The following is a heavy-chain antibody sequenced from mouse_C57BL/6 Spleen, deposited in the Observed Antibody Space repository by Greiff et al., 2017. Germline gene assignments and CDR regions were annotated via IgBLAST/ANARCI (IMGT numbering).Heavy chain of an antibody. D-gene: IGHD1-1*01. CDR1: GYAFTNYL. J-gene: IGHJ2*01. V-gene: IGHV1-54*01. Sequence: QVQLKQSGAELVRPGTSVKVSCKASGYAFTNYLIAWVKQRPGQGLEWIGVINPGSGGTNYNEKFKGKATLTADNSSSTAYMQLSSLTSEDYAVYFCARSGGSIYFDYWGQGTTLTVSS. CDR3: ARSGGSIYFDY. CDR2: INPGSGGT.